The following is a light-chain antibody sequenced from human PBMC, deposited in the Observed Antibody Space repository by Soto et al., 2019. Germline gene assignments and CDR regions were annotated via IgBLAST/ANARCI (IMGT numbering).Light chain of an antibody. CDR3: QQSYSTLIT. CDR1: QSISSY. Sequence: DIQMTQSPSSLSASVGDRVTITCRASQSISSYLNWYQQKPGKAPKLLIYAASSLQSEVPSRFSGSGSGTDFALTISSLQPEDFATYYCQQSYSTLITFGPGTKVDIK. J-gene: IGKJ3*01. V-gene: IGKV1-39*01. CDR2: AAS.